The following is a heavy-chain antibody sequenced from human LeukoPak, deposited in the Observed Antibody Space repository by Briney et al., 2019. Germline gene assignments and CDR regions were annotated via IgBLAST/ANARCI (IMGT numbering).Heavy chain of an antibody. V-gene: IGHV3-21*01. D-gene: IGHD2-21*01. Sequence: GGSLRLSCAASGFTFSSYSMNWVRQAPGKGLEWVSSISSSSSYIYYADSVKGRFTISRDNAKNSLYLQMNSLRAEDTAVYYCARFPSPLWYYFDYWGQGTLVTASS. CDR2: ISSSSSYI. CDR1: GFTFSSYS. J-gene: IGHJ4*02. CDR3: ARFPSPLWYYFDY.